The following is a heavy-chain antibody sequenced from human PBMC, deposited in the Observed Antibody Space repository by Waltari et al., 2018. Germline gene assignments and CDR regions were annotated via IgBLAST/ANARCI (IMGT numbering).Heavy chain of an antibody. CDR3: ARGDGLSYYGSGSYYPTDY. D-gene: IGHD3-10*01. V-gene: IGHV1-69*13. CDR2: IIPIFGTA. Sequence: QVQLVQSGAEVKKPGSSVKVSCKASGGTFSSYAISWVRQAPGQGLEWMGGIIPIFGTANYAQKFQGRVTITADESTSTAYMELSSLRSEDTAVYYCARGDGLSYYGSGSYYPTDYWGQGTLVTVSS. J-gene: IGHJ4*02. CDR1: GGTFSSYA.